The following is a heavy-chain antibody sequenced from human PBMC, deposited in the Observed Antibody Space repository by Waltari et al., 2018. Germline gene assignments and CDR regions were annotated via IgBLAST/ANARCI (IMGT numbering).Heavy chain of an antibody. CDR2: IIPILGIA. V-gene: IGHV1-69*08. Sequence: QVQLVQSGAEVKKPGSSVKVSCKASGGTFSSYTISWVRQAPGQGLEWMGRIIPILGIANYAQKFQGRVTITADKSTSTAYMELSSLRSEDTAVYYCARDLGSPGYYFDYWGQGTLVTVSS. CDR1: GGTFSSYT. J-gene: IGHJ4*02. D-gene: IGHD6-19*01. CDR3: ARDLGSPGYYFDY.